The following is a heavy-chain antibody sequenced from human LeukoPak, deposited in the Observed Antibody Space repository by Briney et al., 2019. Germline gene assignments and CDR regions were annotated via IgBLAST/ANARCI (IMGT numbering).Heavy chain of an antibody. Sequence: SETLSLTCAIYGGSFSGYYWSWFRKPPCKGLEWIGEINHSGSTNYDPSLESRVTISEDMSKNQFSLKLTSVTAADTAVYYCARGPPRDFDTSGFYYNYWGQGILVTVSS. D-gene: IGHD3-22*01. J-gene: IGHJ4*02. V-gene: IGHV4-34*01. CDR2: INHSGST. CDR1: GGSFSGYY. CDR3: ARGPPRDFDTSGFYYNY.